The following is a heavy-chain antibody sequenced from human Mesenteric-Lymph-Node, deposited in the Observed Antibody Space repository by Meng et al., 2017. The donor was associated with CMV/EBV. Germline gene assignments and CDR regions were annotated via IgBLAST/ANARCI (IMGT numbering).Heavy chain of an antibody. D-gene: IGHD3-10*01. J-gene: IGHJ4*02. CDR2: MYYSGRT. V-gene: IGHV4-61*01. CDR1: GGSVSSGSHY. CDR3: ARALVRGVTNFDY. Sequence: AGGSVSSGSHYWSWIRQPPGKGLEWIAYMYYSGRTNYNPSLKNRVTISVDTSKNQFSLKLSSVTAADTAVYYCARALVRGVTNFDYWGQGILVTVSS.